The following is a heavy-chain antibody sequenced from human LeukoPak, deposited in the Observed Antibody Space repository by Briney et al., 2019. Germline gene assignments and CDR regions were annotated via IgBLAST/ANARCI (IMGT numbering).Heavy chain of an antibody. D-gene: IGHD3-10*01. CDR1: GYTFTSYG. Sequence: GASVKVSCKASGYTFTSYGISWVRQAPGQGLEWVGWISAYNGSTNYAQKLQGRVTMTTDTSTSTAYMELRSLRSDDTAVYYCARSGLLWFGELWEFDPWGQGTLVTVSS. V-gene: IGHV1-18*01. CDR2: ISAYNGST. J-gene: IGHJ5*02. CDR3: ARSGLLWFGELWEFDP.